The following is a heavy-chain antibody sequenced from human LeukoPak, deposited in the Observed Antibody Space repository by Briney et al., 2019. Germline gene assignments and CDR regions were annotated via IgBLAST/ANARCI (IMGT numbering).Heavy chain of an antibody. J-gene: IGHJ6*02. V-gene: IGHV1-8*01. CDR1: GYTFTSYD. D-gene: IGHD2-2*01. CDR2: MNPNSGNT. CDR3: ARGFPYCSSTSCPPFGGMDV. Sequence: ASVKVSCKASGYTFTSYDINWVRQATGQGLEWTGWMNPNSGNTGYAQKFQGRVTMTRNTSISTAYMELSSLGSEDTAVHYCARGFPYCSSTSCPPFGGMDVWGQGTTVTVSS.